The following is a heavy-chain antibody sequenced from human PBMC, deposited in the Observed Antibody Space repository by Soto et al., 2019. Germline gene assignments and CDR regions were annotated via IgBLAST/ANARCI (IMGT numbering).Heavy chain of an antibody. J-gene: IGHJ4*02. CDR2: IITLFGRT. D-gene: IGHD6-13*01. Sequence: QVHLVQSGAEVKMPGSSVKVSCKVSGGPFSSYTISWVRQAPGQGLEWMGEIITLFGRTNYVQNCQGRVTISADESTNTAYMQLTSRRSEDTAVYYLVRDCIAAAGFESWGQENLVTVS. CDR1: GGPFSSYT. CDR3: VRDCIAAAGFES. V-gene: IGHV1-69*12.